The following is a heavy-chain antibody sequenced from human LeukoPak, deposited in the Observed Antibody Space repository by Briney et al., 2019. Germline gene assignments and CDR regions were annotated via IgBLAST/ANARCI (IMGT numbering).Heavy chain of an antibody. J-gene: IGHJ6*02. D-gene: IGHD2-2*01. Sequence: GESLKISCKGSGYSFTSYWIGWVRQMPGKGLEWMGIINPGDSDTRYSPSFQGQVTISADKSISTAYLQWSSLRASDTAMYFCARHLTVVVPPARDYYYYGMDVWGQGTTVTVSS. CDR1: GYSFTSYW. CDR3: ARHLTVVVPPARDYYYYGMDV. CDR2: INPGDSDT. V-gene: IGHV5-51*01.